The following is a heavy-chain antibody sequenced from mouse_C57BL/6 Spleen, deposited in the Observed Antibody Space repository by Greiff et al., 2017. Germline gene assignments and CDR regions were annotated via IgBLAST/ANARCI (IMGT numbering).Heavy chain of an antibody. Sequence: VKLMESGAELVRPGASVTLSCKASGYTFTDYEMHWVKQTPVHGLEWIGAIDPETGGTAYNQKFKGKAILTADKSSSTAYMELRNLTSEDSAVYYCTRRSNLGHFGYWGQGTTLTVSS. V-gene: IGHV1-15*01. CDR3: TRRSNLGHFGY. CDR1: GYTFTDYE. J-gene: IGHJ2*01. D-gene: IGHD2-5*01. CDR2: IDPETGGT.